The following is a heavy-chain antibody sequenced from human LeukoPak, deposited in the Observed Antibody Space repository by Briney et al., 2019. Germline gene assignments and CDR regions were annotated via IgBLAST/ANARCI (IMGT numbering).Heavy chain of an antibody. J-gene: IGHJ3*02. D-gene: IGHD5-18*01. V-gene: IGHV4-39*07. CDR2: IYYSGST. Sequence: SETLSLACTVSGGSISSSSYYWGWIRQPPGKGLEWIGSIYYSGSTYYNPSLKSRVTISVDTSKNQFSLKLNSLTAADTAVYYCAKSNGYGLLDIWGQGTMVTVSS. CDR3: AKSNGYGLLDI. CDR1: GGSISSSSYY.